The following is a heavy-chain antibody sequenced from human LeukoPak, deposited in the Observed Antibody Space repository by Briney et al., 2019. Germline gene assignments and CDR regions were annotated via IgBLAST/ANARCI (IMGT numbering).Heavy chain of an antibody. Sequence: PGGSLRLSCAASGFTFSSYWMHWVRQAPGKGVVWVSRINTDGSTINYADSVKGRFTISRDNAKNTLYLQMNSLRAEDTAVYYCARAVTIATRSTGYWGQGTLVTVSS. CDR2: INTDGSTI. V-gene: IGHV3-74*01. CDR1: GFTFSSYW. D-gene: IGHD6-6*01. J-gene: IGHJ4*02. CDR3: ARAVTIATRSTGY.